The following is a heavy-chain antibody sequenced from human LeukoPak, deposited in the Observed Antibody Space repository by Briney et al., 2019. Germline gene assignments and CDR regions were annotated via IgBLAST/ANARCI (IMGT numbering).Heavy chain of an antibody. J-gene: IGHJ4*02. CDR1: GFTFSSYA. D-gene: IGHD6-6*01. CDR2: ISGSGGSK. CDR3: AKVPPPGLVGPFDY. V-gene: IGHV3-23*01. Sequence: AGSLRLSCAASGFTFSSYAMSWVRQAPGKGLESASAISGSGGSKYYADSVKGRFTISRDNSKNTLYLQMNSLRAEDTAVYYCAKVPPPGLVGPFDYWGQGTLVTVSS.